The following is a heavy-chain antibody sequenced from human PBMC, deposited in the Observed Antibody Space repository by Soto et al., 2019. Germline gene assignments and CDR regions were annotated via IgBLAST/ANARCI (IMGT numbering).Heavy chain of an antibody. CDR1: GFTFSTYW. Sequence: EVQLVESGGGLVQPGGSLRLSCGASGFTFSTYWMTWVRQAPGKGLEWVANINPDGSGKYYVDSLKGRFTISRDNARNSLYLQLSSLRAEDTAIYYCASARDYYFDHWGQGTLVTVSS. CDR3: ASARDYYFDH. J-gene: IGHJ4*02. CDR2: INPDGSGK. V-gene: IGHV3-7*01. D-gene: IGHD3-10*01.